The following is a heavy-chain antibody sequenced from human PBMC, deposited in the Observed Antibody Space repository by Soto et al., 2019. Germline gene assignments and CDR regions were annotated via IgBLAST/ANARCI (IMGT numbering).Heavy chain of an antibody. CDR2: ISPYNGDT. J-gene: IGHJ4*02. D-gene: IGHD2-15*01. Sequence: QVQLVQSGAEVKRPGASVKVSCKASGYTFTTYGFNWVRQAPGQGLEWMGWISPYNGDTNYAQNFQGRVTITADASTRTVYLALSSLTSADSAVYYCARGGIVAVPAALSSYDDYTNYRFDSWGQGTLVSVSS. V-gene: IGHV1-18*04. CDR1: GYTFTTYG. CDR3: ARGGIVAVPAALSSYDDYTNYRFDS.